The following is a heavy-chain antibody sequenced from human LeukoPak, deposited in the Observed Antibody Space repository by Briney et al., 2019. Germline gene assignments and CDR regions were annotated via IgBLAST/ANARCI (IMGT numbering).Heavy chain of an antibody. Sequence: SETLSLTCTVSGVSLSRYYWSWMREPAGKSREWFGRLYPSGSTNYSPSLKSRVTMSVDTSKNQLSLKLSSVAAADTAVYYCARSLRSLLDYWGQGTLVTVSS. D-gene: IGHD4-17*01. V-gene: IGHV4-4*07. CDR2: LYPSGST. CDR1: GVSLSRYY. CDR3: ARSLRSLLDY. J-gene: IGHJ4*02.